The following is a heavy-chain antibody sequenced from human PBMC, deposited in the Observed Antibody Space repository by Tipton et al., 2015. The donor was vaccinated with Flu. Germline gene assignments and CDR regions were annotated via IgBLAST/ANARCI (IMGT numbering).Heavy chain of an antibody. CDR3: ARGRDGYNYWYFDY. Sequence: TLSLTCAVYGGSFSGYYWSWIRQPPGKGLEWIGEINHSGSTNYNPSLKSRVTISVDTSKNQFSLKLSSVTAADTAVYYCARGRDGYNYWYFDYWGQGTLVTVSS. J-gene: IGHJ4*02. CDR2: INHSGST. CDR1: GGSFSGYY. V-gene: IGHV4-34*01. D-gene: IGHD5-24*01.